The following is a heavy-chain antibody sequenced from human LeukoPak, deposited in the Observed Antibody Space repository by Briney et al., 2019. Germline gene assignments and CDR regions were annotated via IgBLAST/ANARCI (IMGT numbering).Heavy chain of an antibody. J-gene: IGHJ6*03. CDR2: INPNSGGT. CDR1: GYTFTGYY. D-gene: IGHD4-23*01. CDR3: ARKGATVVKVSFYYYMDV. Sequence: ASVKVSCKASGYTFTGYYMHWVRQAPGQGLEWMGWINPNSGGTNYAQKFQGRVTMTRDTSISTAYMELSRLRSDDTAVYYCARKGATVVKVSFYYYMDVWGKGTTVTISS. V-gene: IGHV1-2*02.